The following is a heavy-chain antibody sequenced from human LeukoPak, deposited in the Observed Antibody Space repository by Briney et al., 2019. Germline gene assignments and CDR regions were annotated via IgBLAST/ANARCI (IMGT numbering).Heavy chain of an antibody. V-gene: IGHV4-61*02. J-gene: IGHJ4*02. Sequence: SQTLSLTCTVSGGSISSGSYYWSWIRQPAGKGLEWIGRIYTSGSTNYNPSLKSRVTISVDTSKNQFSLKLSSETAADTAVYYCARDSPGVVADYLGQGTLVTVSS. CDR1: GGSISSGSYY. D-gene: IGHD2-2*01. CDR3: ARDSPGVVADY. CDR2: IYTSGST.